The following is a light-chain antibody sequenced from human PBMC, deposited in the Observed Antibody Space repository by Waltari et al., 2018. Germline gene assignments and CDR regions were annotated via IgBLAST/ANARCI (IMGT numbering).Light chain of an antibody. J-gene: IGLJ3*02. CDR2: VNSDGSH. Sequence: QLVLTQSPSASASLGASVKLTCTLSSGHSTNVIAWLQKRPEKGPRYLMKVNSDGSHNKGDEIPGRFSGSSSGAGRYLTISSLQSEDEADYYCQTGGHGTWVFGGGTKLTVL. CDR3: QTGGHGTWV. V-gene: IGLV4-69*01. CDR1: SGHSTNV.